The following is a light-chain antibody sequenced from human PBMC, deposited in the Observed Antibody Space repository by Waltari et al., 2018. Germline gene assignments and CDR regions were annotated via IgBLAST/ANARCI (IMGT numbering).Light chain of an antibody. V-gene: IGLV2-23*02. CDR1: RSDVWYYHI. CDR2: EVN. J-gene: IGLJ2*01. CDR3: CSYAGVNTFL. Sequence: QSALTQPASVSGSPGKSITISCTGTRSDVWYYHIVSWYQQHPGTAPKLIISEVNKRPLGISSRFSGSKSGNTASLTISGLQPEDEAEYYCCSYAGVNTFLFGGGTKVTVL.